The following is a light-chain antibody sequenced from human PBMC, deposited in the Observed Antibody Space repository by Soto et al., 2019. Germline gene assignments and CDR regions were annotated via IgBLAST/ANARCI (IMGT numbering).Light chain of an antibody. CDR3: QQSYSTLTFT. CDR1: QSISSF. CDR2: AAS. Sequence: DIQMTQSPSSLSASVGDRVTITCRASQSISSFLNWYQQKPGKAPKLLIYAASILQSGVPSRFSGSGHGTEFTLTIRWLQSEDFAPYYYQQSYSTLTFTFGPGTKVDIK. V-gene: IGKV1-39*01. J-gene: IGKJ3*01.